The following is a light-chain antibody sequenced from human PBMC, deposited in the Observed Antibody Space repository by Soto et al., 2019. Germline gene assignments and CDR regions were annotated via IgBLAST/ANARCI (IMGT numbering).Light chain of an antibody. V-gene: IGKV3D-20*02. J-gene: IGKJ5*01. CDR2: DTS. CDR1: QSLSNSF. CDR3: QQRSNWPPSIT. Sequence: IVVTQSPGTLSLSPGERATLSCRASQSLSNSFIAWYQQKPGQAHRLLIYDTSSRATGIPDRFSGSGSGTDFALTISRLEPEDFAVYYCQQRSNWPPSITFGQGTRLEIK.